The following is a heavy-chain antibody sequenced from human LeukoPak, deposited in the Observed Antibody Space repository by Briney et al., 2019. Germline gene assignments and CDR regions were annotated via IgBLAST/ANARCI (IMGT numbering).Heavy chain of an antibody. V-gene: IGHV4-59*01. CDR2: IYYSGST. J-gene: IGHJ3*02. CDR3: ARETRGRFGLPHPHDAFDI. Sequence: SETLSLTCTVSGGSISSYYWSWIRQPPGKGLEWIGYIYYSGSTNYNPSLKSRVTISVDTSKNQFSLKLSPVTAADTAVYYCARETRGRFGLPHPHDAFDIWGQGTMVTVSS. CDR1: GGSISSYY. D-gene: IGHD3-10*01.